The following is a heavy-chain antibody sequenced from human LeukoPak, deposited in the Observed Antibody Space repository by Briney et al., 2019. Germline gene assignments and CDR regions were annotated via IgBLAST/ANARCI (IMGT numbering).Heavy chain of an antibody. J-gene: IGHJ4*02. CDR2: INPNSGGT. V-gene: IGHV1-2*02. Sequence: GASVTVSCKASGYTFTDYYIHWVRQAPGQGIEWVAWINPNSGGTSYAQKFQGRVTMTRVTSISTAYMELRSLRSDDTAVYYCASVYSGYDLSQLDYWGQGTLVTVSS. CDR1: GYTFTDYY. CDR3: ASVYSGYDLSQLDY. D-gene: IGHD5-12*01.